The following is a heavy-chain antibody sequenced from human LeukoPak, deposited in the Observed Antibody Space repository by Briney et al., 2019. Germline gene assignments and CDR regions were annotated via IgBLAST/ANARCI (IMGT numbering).Heavy chain of an antibody. D-gene: IGHD1-26*01. V-gene: IGHV4-4*07. CDR3: ARDPANSGSYFDY. J-gene: IGHJ4*02. CDR2: IYTSGSS. Sequence: SETLSLTCTVSGDSMTNYYWSWIRQPAGKGLEWIGRIYTSGSSNYNPSLKSRVTISVDTSKNQFSLKLSSVTAADTAVYYCARDPANSGSYFDYWGQGSLVTVSS. CDR1: GDSMTNYY.